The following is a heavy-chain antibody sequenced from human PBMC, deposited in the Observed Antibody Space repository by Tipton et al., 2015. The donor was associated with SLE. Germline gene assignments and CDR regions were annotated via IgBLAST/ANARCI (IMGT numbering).Heavy chain of an antibody. J-gene: IGHJ4*02. D-gene: IGHD6-19*01. V-gene: IGHV3-64*04. Sequence: SLRLSCAASGFTFSSYAMHWVRQAPGKGLEYVSAISSNGGSTYYADSVKGRFTISRDNAKNKLYLQMNSLRAEDTAVYYCARGSSSGWHFDYWGQGTLVTVSS. CDR2: ISSNGGST. CDR1: GFTFSSYA. CDR3: ARGSSSGWHFDY.